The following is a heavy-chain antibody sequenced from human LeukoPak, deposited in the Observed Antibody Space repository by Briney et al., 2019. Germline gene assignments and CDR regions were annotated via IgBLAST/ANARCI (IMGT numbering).Heavy chain of an antibody. CDR2: IIPILGIA. CDR1: GGTFSSYA. V-gene: IGHV1-69*04. CDR3: ARDRVAVAGIYYYGMDV. J-gene: IGHJ6*02. D-gene: IGHD6-19*01. Sequence: GASVKVSCKASGGTFSSYAISWVRQAPGQGLEWMGRIIPILGIANYAQKFQGRVTITADKSTSTAYMELSSLRSEDTAVYYCARDRVAVAGIYYYGMDVWGQGTTVTVSS.